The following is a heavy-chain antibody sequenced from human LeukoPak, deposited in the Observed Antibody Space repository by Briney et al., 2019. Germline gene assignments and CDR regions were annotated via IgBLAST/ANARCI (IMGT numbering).Heavy chain of an antibody. J-gene: IGHJ6*02. CDR2: IIPIFGTA. CDR1: GGTFSSYA. CDR3: ANYERITMVRGGYYYYGMDV. D-gene: IGHD3-10*01. V-gene: IGHV1-69*13. Sequence: ASVKVSCKASGGTFSSYAISWVRQAPGQGLEWMRGIIPIFGTANYAQKFQGRVTITADESTSTAYMELSSLRSEDTAVYYCANYERITMVRGGYYYYGMDVWGQGTTVTVSS.